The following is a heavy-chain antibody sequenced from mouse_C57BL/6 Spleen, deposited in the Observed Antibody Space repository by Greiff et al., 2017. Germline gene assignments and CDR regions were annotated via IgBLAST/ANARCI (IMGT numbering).Heavy chain of an antibody. CDR2: INPSSGYT. Sequence: VKLQQSGAELARPGASVKMSCKASGYTFTSYTMHWVKQRPGQGLEWIGYINPSSGYTKYNQKFKDKATLTADKSSSTAYMQLSSLTSEDSAVYYCARYDYATGNSMDYWGQGTSVTVSS. V-gene: IGHV1-4*01. J-gene: IGHJ4*01. D-gene: IGHD2-4*01. CDR3: ARYDYATGNSMDY. CDR1: GYTFTSYT.